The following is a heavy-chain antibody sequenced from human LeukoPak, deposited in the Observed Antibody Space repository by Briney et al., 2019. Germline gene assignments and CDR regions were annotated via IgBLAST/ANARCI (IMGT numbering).Heavy chain of an antibody. V-gene: IGHV1-2*02. J-gene: IGHJ4*02. CDR1: GYTFTSYY. CDR2: INPNSGGT. D-gene: IGHD3-22*01. CDR3: ARVPLYYDSSGYYSETFDY. Sequence: GASVKVSCKASGYTFTSYYMHWVRQAPGQGLEWMGWINPNSGGTNYAQKFQGRVTMTRDTSISTAYMELSRLRSDDTAVYYCARVPLYYDSSGYYSETFDYWGQGTLVTVSS.